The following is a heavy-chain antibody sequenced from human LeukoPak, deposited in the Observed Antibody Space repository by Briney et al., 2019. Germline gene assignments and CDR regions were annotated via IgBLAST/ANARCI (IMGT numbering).Heavy chain of an antibody. Sequence: PSGTLSLTCAVYGGSFSGYYWSWIRQPPGKGLEWIGEINHSGSTNYNPSLKSRVTISVDTSKNQFSLKLSSVTAADTAVYYCARGNSYGYIRFDYWGQGTLVTVSS. J-gene: IGHJ4*02. CDR3: ARGNSYGYIRFDY. V-gene: IGHV4-34*01. CDR2: INHSGST. D-gene: IGHD5-18*01. CDR1: GGSFSGYY.